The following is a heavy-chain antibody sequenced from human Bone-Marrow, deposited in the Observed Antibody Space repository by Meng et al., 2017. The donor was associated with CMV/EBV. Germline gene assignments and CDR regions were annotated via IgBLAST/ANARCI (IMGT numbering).Heavy chain of an antibody. CDR3: AKAPSQLGPYYFDY. V-gene: IGHV3-30*02. J-gene: IGHJ4*02. CDR1: GFTFSSYG. Sequence: GGSLRLSCAASGFTFSSYGMHWVRQAPGKGLEWVAFIRYDGSNKYYADSVKGRFTISRDNSKNTLYLQMNSLRAEDTAVYYCAKAPSQLGPYYFDYWGQGTLVTVSS. D-gene: IGHD6-6*01. CDR2: IRYDGSNK.